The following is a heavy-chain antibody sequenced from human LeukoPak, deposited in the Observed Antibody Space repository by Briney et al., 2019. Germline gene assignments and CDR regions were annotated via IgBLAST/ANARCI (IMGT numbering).Heavy chain of an antibody. J-gene: IGHJ4*02. CDR2: IDWDDDK. CDR3: ARNYGGSFYFDY. Sequence: SGPTLVNPTQTLTLTCTFSGFSPSTSGVCVTWIRQPPGKALEWLARIDWDDDKYYSTSVRTRLTISKDTSKNQVVLTMTNMDPVDTATYYCARNYGGSFYFDYWGQGTLVTVSS. D-gene: IGHD1-26*01. V-gene: IGHV2-70*11. CDR1: GFSPSTSGVC.